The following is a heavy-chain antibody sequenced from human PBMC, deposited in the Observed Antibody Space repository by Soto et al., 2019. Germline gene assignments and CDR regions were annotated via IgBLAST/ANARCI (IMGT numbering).Heavy chain of an antibody. V-gene: IGHV4-39*01. CDR1: GGSISSSSYY. CDR2: IYYSGST. Sequence: SETLSLTCTVSGGSISSSSYYWGWIRQPPGKGLEWIGSIYYSGSTYYNPSLKSRVTISVDTSKNQLSPRLSSVTAADTAVYYCARHWAGYCSSTSCYKFDPWGLGTLVTVSS. CDR3: ARHWAGYCSSTSCYKFDP. D-gene: IGHD2-2*02. J-gene: IGHJ5*02.